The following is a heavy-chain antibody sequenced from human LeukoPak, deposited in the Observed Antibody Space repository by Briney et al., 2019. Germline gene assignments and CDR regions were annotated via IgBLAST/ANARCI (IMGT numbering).Heavy chain of an antibody. CDR1: GYTFTGYY. D-gene: IGHD2-15*01. J-gene: IGHJ4*02. CDR3: ARHDLYCSGGSCYRDVDY. CDR2: INPNSGGT. V-gene: IGHV1-2*02. Sequence: ASVKVSCKASGYTFTGYYMHWVRQAPGQGLEWMGWINPNSGGTNYAQKFQGRVTMTRDTSISTAYMELSRLRSDDTAVYYCARHDLYCSGGSCYRDVDYWGQGTLVTVSS.